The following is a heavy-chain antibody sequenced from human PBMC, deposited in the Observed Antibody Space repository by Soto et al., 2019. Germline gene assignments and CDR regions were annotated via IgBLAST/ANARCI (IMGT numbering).Heavy chain of an antibody. CDR2: TSYDGSNK. Sequence: PGGSLRLSCAASGFTFSSYGMHWVRQAPGKGLEWVAVTSYDGSNKYYADSVKGRFTISRDNSKNTLYLQMNSLRAEDTAVYYCAKPLGSDSSGYSPTWFDPWGQGTLVTVSS. J-gene: IGHJ5*02. V-gene: IGHV3-30*18. D-gene: IGHD3-22*01. CDR1: GFTFSSYG. CDR3: AKPLGSDSSGYSPTWFDP.